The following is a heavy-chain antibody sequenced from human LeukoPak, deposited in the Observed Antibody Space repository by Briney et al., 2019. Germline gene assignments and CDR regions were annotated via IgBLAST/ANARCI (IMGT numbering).Heavy chain of an antibody. CDR2: IHPSGHTT. CDR3: ARDSSGGSYFVY. D-gene: IGHD3-16*01. CDR1: GYTFTSYY. J-gene: IGHJ4*02. Sequence: GASVKVSCRPSGYTFTSYYLHWVRQAPGQGLEWMGIIHPSGHTTIYAEKFQGRVTMTWDASTSTVHMELSSLRSEDTAVYYCARDSSGGSYFVYWGQGTLVTVSS. V-gene: IGHV1-46*01.